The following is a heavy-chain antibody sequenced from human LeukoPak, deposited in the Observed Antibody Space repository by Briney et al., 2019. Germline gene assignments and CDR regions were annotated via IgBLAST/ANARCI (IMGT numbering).Heavy chain of an antibody. CDR1: GFTFSSDG. J-gene: IGHJ4*02. CDR2: ISGSGGST. CDR3: AKDQHQFFYETRGYYYYFDY. D-gene: IGHD3-22*01. V-gene: IGHV3-23*01. Sequence: GGSLRLSSAASGFTFSSDGMSWVRHAPGKGLECVSAISGSGGSTYYADSVKSRFTISRDNSKDTLYLQMNSLRAEDTAIYYCAKDQHQFFYETRGYYYYFDYWGQGTLVTVSS.